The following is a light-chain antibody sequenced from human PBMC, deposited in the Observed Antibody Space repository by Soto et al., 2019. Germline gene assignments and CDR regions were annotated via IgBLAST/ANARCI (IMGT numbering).Light chain of an antibody. CDR2: WAS. CDR3: QQYYSTRGFT. CDR1: QSVLYSSNNKNY. J-gene: IGKJ3*01. V-gene: IGKV4-1*01. Sequence: DIVMTQPPDSLAVSLGERATINCKSSQSVLYSSNNKNYLAWYQQKPGQPPKLLIYWASTRESGVPDRFSGSGSGTDFTLTISSLQAEDVAVYYCQQYYSTRGFTFGPGTKVDIK.